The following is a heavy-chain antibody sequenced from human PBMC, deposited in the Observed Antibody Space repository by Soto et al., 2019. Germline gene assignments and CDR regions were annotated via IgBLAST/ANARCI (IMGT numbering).Heavy chain of an antibody. CDR2: INAYTGNT. CDR1: GYTFTSYG. Sequence: ASVKVSCKASGYTFTSYGISWVRQAPGQGPEWMGWINAYTGNTNYAEKFQDRVTMTTDTPTSTAYMELRSPRSDDSAVYYCAKYSGSYSGAFDIWGQGTMVTVSS. J-gene: IGHJ3*02. D-gene: IGHD1-26*01. V-gene: IGHV1-18*01. CDR3: AKYSGSYSGAFDI.